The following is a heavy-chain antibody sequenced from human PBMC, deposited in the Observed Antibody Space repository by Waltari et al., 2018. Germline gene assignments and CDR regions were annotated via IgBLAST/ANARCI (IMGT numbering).Heavy chain of an antibody. J-gene: IGHJ4*02. V-gene: IGHV3-53*02. CDR3: AREIVGATHYFDY. Sequence: VQLVETGGGLLQPGGSLRLSCAASGFTVSSNYMSWVRQAPGKGLEWVSVIYSGGSTYYADSVKGRFTISRDNSKNTLYLQMNSLRAEDTAVYYCAREIVGATHYFDYWGQGTLVTVSS. D-gene: IGHD1-26*01. CDR2: IYSGGST. CDR1: GFTVSSNY.